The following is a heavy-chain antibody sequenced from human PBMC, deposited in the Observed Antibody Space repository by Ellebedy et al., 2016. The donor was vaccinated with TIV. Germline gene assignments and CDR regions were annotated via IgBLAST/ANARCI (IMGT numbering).Heavy chain of an antibody. CDR1: GFTFSTYD. Sequence: PGGSLRLSCAASGFTFSTYDMSWVRQAPGKGLEWVSAISGDGDSTYYSDSVRGRFTISRDNSKTTLYLQMNSLRAEDTAVYYCAKDHVASATLLDYWGQGTLVTVSS. V-gene: IGHV3-23*01. J-gene: IGHJ4*02. D-gene: IGHD2-15*01. CDR2: ISGDGDST. CDR3: AKDHVASATLLDY.